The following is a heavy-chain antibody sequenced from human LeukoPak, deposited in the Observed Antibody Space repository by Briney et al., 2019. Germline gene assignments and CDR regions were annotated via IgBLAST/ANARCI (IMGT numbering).Heavy chain of an antibody. CDR3: AAAKDPIVVVPAATHGVFHY. V-gene: IGHV1-69*17. J-gene: IGHJ4*02. CDR2: IIPMFDIA. D-gene: IGHD2-2*01. Sequence: ASVRVSCTASGGTFSSYAINWVRQAPGQGLEWMGRIIPMFDIANYAQKLKGRVTLTADKSTSTVYMDLSSLRSEDTAVYYCAAAKDPIVVVPAATHGVFHYWGQGTLVTVSS. CDR1: GGTFSSYA.